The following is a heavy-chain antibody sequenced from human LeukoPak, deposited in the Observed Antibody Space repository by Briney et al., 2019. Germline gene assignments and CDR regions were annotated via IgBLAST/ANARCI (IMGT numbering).Heavy chain of an antibody. V-gene: IGHV4-34*01. D-gene: IGHD3-22*01. CDR1: GGSFSGYY. J-gene: IGHJ4*02. CDR3: AREGNYYDCLQPL. Sequence: SETLSLTCAVYGGSFSGYYWSWIRQPPGKGLEWIGEINHSGSTNYNPSLKSRVTILVDTSKNQFSLKLSSVTAADTAVYYCAREGNYYDCLQPLWGQGTLVTVSS. CDR2: INHSGST.